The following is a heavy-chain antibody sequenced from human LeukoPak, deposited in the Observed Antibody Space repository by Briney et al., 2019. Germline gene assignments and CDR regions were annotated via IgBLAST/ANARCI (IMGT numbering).Heavy chain of an antibody. CDR2: VSGGGDSV. D-gene: IGHD3-9*01. CDR3: VKDHLDWGSSFDY. V-gene: IGHV3-23*01. J-gene: IGHJ4*02. CDR1: GLTFSGYA. Sequence: GGSLRLSCAASGLTFSGYAMSWVRQAPGKGLEWVAAVSGGGDSVHYADSVKGRFTISRDDSKNTLFLQMNSLRAEDTAIYYCVKDHLDWGSSFDYWGQGALVTVSS.